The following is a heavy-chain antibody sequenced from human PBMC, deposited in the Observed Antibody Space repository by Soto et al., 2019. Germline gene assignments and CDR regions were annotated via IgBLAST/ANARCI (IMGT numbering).Heavy chain of an antibody. CDR1: GFTLSRYS. CDR2: ISRSSSTI. D-gene: IGHD3-10*01. J-gene: IGHJ4*02. V-gene: IGHV3-48*01. Sequence: EVQLVESGGGLVQPGGSLRLSCVASGFTLSRYSMNWVRQAPGNGLEWVSYISRSSSTIYYADSVKGRLTISRDNAENSLYRQMNSLRAEDTAVYYCARDLAGRIPDYWGQGTRVTVSS. CDR3: ARDLAGRIPDY.